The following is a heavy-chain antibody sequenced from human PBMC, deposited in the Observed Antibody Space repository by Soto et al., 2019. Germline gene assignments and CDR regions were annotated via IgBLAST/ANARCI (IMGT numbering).Heavy chain of an antibody. J-gene: IGHJ6*02. Sequence: SETLSLSCTVSGGSISSGGYYWSWIRQHPGKGLEWIGYIYYSGSTYYNPSLKSRVTIXXXXSXNXFXLXXXSVTXADTAVYYCARRRGDYYYGMDVWGQGTTVTVSS. V-gene: IGHV4-31*03. D-gene: IGHD1-26*01. CDR3: ARRRGDYYYGMDV. CDR2: IYYSGST. CDR1: GGSISSGGYY.